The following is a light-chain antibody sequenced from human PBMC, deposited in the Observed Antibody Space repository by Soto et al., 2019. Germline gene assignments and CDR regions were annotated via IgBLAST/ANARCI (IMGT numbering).Light chain of an antibody. CDR3: SSYTSSSVYV. Sequence: QSALTQPASVSGSPGQSITISCTGTSSDVGLYDFVSWYQQHPDKAPKLLIYEVTYRPSGVSSRFSGSKSGNTASLTISGLQAEDEADYYCSSYTSSSVYVFGTGTKVTVL. CDR2: EVT. CDR1: SSDVGLYDF. J-gene: IGLJ1*01. V-gene: IGLV2-14*01.